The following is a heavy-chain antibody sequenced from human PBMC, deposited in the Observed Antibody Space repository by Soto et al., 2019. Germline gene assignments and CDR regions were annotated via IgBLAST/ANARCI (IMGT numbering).Heavy chain of an antibody. D-gene: IGHD3-10*01. J-gene: IGHJ4*02. V-gene: IGHV1-18*01. Sequence: EASVKVSCTASGYTFTSYGIRWVRQAPEQGLEWMGWITAYNGNTNYAQKLQGRVTMTTDTSTSTAYMELRSLRSDDTAVHYCAALWFAEPRPDTIDYCGPGTLVTVSS. CDR3: AALWFAEPRPDTIDY. CDR2: ITAYNGNT. CDR1: GYTFTSYG.